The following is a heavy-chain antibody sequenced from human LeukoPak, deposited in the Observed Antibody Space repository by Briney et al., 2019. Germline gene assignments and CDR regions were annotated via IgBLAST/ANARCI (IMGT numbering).Heavy chain of an antibody. CDR1: GGSINSGSYY. CDR2: LYSTGST. Sequence: SETLSLTCTVAGGSINSGSYYWNWIRQPAGKGLEWIGRLYSTGSTNYNPSLKSRVIISVDTSKNQFSLKLNSVTAADTAVYYCASVPKLEPLYYYYYYMDVWGKGTTVTVSS. CDR3: ASVPKLEPLYYYYYYMDV. V-gene: IGHV4-61*02. J-gene: IGHJ6*03. D-gene: IGHD1-1*01.